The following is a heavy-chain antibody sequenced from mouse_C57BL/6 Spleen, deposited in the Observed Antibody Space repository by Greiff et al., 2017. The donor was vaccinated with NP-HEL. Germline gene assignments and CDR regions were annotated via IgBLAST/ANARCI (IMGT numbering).Heavy chain of an antibody. CDR1: GYTFTSYW. CDR3: ARGAPAYSNYGGGYFDY. V-gene: IGHV1-59*01. J-gene: IGHJ2*01. Sequence: VKLQQPGAELVRPGTSVKLSCKASGYTFTSYWMHWVKQRPGQGLEWIGVIDPSDSYTNYNQKFKGKATLTVDTSSSTAYMQLSSLTSEDSAVYYCARGAPAYSNYGGGYFDYWGQGTTLTVSS. CDR2: IDPSDSYT. D-gene: IGHD2-5*01.